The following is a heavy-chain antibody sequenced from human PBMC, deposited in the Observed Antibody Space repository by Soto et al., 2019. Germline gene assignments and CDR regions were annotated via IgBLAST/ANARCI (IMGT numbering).Heavy chain of an antibody. CDR1: GGSINSYY. Sequence: PSETLYLTFTVSGGSINSYYWSCIRQPAGKGLEWIGRIYTSGSTNYNPSLKSRVTMSVDTSKNQFSLKLSSVTAADPAVYYCPIFSSSNCCDDVFDHWGHGTPVTGTS. J-gene: IGHJ4*03. CDR2: IYTSGST. CDR3: PIFSSSNCCDDVFDH. D-gene: IGHD2-2*01. V-gene: IGHV4-4*07.